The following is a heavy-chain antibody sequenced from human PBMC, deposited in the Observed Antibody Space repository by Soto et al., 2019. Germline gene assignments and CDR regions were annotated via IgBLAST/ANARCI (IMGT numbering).Heavy chain of an antibody. CDR2: INHSGST. Sequence: QVQLQQWGAGPLKPSETLPLTCDVYGGSLSGYYWSWIRQPPGKGLEWIGEINHSGSTNYNPSLKSRVTLSVDTSKNQFSLKLSSVTAADTAVYYCARVSSGVGPDYWGQGTLVTVSS. CDR3: ARVSSGVGPDY. V-gene: IGHV4-34*01. D-gene: IGHD1-26*01. CDR1: GGSLSGYY. J-gene: IGHJ4*02.